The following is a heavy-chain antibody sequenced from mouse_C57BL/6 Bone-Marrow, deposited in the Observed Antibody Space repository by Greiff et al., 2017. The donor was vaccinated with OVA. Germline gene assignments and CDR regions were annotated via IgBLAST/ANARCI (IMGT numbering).Heavy chain of an antibody. J-gene: IGHJ2*01. CDR2: ISDGGSYT. Sequence: EVKLVESGGGLVKPGGSLKLSCAASGFTFSSYAMSWVRQTPEKRLEWVATISDGGSYTYYPDNVKGRFTISRDNAKNNLYLQMSHLKSEDTAMDYCARDHYVSSLYVDDWGQGTTLTVSS. V-gene: IGHV5-4*01. CDR1: GFTFSSYA. D-gene: IGHD1-1*01. CDR3: ARDHYVSSLYVDD.